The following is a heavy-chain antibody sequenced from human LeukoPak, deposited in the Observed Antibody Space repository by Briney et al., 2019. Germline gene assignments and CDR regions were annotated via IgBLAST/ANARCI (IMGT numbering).Heavy chain of an antibody. CDR2: IYYSGST. CDR3: ARAVADNTFDY. D-gene: IGHD1-1*01. V-gene: IGHV4-30-4*01. CDR1: GGSISSGDYY. J-gene: IGHJ4*02. Sequence: SETLSLTCTVSGGSISSGDYYWSWIRQPPGKGLEWIGYIYYSGSTYYNPSLKSRVTISVDTSKNQFSLKLSSVTAADTAVYYCARAVADNTFDYWGPGTLVTVSS.